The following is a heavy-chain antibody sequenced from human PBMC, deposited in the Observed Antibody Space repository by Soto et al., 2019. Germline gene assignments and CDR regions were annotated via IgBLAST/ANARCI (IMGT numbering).Heavy chain of an antibody. D-gene: IGHD3-10*01. CDR1: GDSVSSSNW. J-gene: IGHJ6*02. V-gene: IGHV4-4*02. CDR2: IFHTGIT. CDR3: EKYRASGLYYCFAMDI. Sequence: QVQLQESGPGLLKPSGTLALSCAVSGDSVSSSNWWTWVRQPPGKGLERIGDIFHTGITNSNPSPQSRVPLSVDKSKNQFSLGLTSVTAATTAVYYCEKYRASGLYYCFAMDIWGQGTTVTVSS.